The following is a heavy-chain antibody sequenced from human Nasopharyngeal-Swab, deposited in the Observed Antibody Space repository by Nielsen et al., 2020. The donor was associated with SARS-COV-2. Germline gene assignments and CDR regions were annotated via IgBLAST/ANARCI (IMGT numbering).Heavy chain of an antibody. V-gene: IGHV3-73*01. CDR2: IRSKANSYAT. J-gene: IGHJ6*02. CDR1: GFTFSGSA. Sequence: GGSLRLSCAASGFTFSGSAMHWVRQASGKGLEWVGRIRSKANSYATAYAASVKGRFTICRDDSKNTAYLQMNSLKTEDTAVYYCTRRAMVSRYYYYYGMDVWGQGTTVTVSS. CDR3: TRRAMVSRYYYYYGMDV. D-gene: IGHD5-18*01.